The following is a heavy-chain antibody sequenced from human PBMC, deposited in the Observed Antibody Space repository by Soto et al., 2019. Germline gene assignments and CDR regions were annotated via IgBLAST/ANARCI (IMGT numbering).Heavy chain of an antibody. D-gene: IGHD6-6*01. CDR1: GFTFSSYG. CDR3: ARVLHEYRSSGSLDY. Sequence: GGSLRLSCAASGFTFSSYGMHWVHQAPGKGLEWVAVIWYDGSNKYYADSVKGRFTISRDNSKNTLYLQMNSLRAEDTAVYYCARVLHEYRSSGSLDYWGQGTLVTVSS. CDR2: IWYDGSNK. J-gene: IGHJ4*02. V-gene: IGHV3-33*01.